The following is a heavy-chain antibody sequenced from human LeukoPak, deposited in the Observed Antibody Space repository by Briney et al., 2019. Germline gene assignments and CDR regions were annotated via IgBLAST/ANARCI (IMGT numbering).Heavy chain of an antibody. D-gene: IGHD1-14*01. CDR2: IRYDESNK. CDR3: AKGDKPGY. V-gene: IGHV3-30*02. J-gene: IGHJ4*02. CDR1: GFTFRSYG. Sequence: GGSLRLSCVTSGFTFRSYGMHWVRQAPGKGLEWVAFIRYDESNKYYADSVKGRFTISRDNSKNTLYLQMNSLRAEDTAVYYCAKGDKPGYWGQGTLITVSS.